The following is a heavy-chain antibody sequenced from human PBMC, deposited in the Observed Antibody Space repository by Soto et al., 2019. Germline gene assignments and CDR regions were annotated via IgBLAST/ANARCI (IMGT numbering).Heavy chain of an antibody. Sequence: ASVKVSCKASGYTFTGYYMHWVRQAPGQGLEWMGWINPNSGGTNYAQKFQGWVTMTRDTSISTAYMELSRLRSDDTAVYYCARDSSSALYYYGSGSYASGAFDIWGQGTMVT. CDR3: ARDSSSALYYYGSGSYASGAFDI. J-gene: IGHJ3*02. CDR2: INPNSGGT. CDR1: GYTFTGYY. D-gene: IGHD3-10*01. V-gene: IGHV1-2*04.